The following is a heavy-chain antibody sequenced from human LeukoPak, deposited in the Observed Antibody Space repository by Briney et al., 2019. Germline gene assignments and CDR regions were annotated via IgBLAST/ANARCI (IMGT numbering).Heavy chain of an antibody. J-gene: IGHJ3*02. CDR2: ISSSSSYI. CDR1: GFTFSSYS. D-gene: IGHD3-16*01. V-gene: IGHV3-21*01. CDR3: ARRGPLGAFDI. Sequence: GTLRLSCAASGFTFSSYSMNWVRQAPGKGLEWVSSISSSSSYIYYADSVKGRFTISRDNAKNSLYLQMNSLRAEDTAVYYCARRGPLGAFDIWGQGTMVTVSS.